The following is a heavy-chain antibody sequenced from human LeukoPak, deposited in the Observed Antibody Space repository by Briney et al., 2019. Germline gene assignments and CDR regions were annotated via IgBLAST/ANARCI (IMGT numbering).Heavy chain of an antibody. J-gene: IGHJ4*02. CDR1: GGSFSGYY. D-gene: IGHD3-16*02. CDR2: INHSGST. Sequence: SETLSLTCAVYGGSFSGYYWSWIRQPPGKGLEWIGEINHSGSTNYNPSLKSRVTISVDTSKNQSSLKLSSVTAADTAVYYCARRGHYDYVWGSYRYNYFDYWGQGTLVTVSS. CDR3: ARRGHYDYVWGSYRYNYFDY. V-gene: IGHV4-34*01.